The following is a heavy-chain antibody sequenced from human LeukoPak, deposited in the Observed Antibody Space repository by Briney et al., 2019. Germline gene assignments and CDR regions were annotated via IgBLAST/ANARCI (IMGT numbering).Heavy chain of an antibody. CDR2: ISGSGGST. CDR1: GFIFSSYA. CDR3: ANSYGDYYYYYGMDV. J-gene: IGHJ6*04. D-gene: IGHD4-17*01. Sequence: GVLRLPCAASGFIFSSYAMSWVRQAPGKGLEWVSAISGSGGSTYYADSVKGRFTISRDNSKNTLYLQMNSLRAEDTAVYYCANSYGDYYYYYGMDVWGKGTTVTVSS. V-gene: IGHV3-23*01.